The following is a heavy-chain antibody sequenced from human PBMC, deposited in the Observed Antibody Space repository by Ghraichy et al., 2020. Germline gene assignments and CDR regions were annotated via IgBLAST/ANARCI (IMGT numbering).Heavy chain of an antibody. Sequence: GGSLRLSCAASGFTFSSYSMNWVRQAPGKGLEWVSYISSSSSTIYYADSVKGRFTISRDNAKNSLYLQMNSLRAEDTAVYYCWSSYDYSNWYYFDYWGQGTLVTVSS. D-gene: IGHD4-11*01. J-gene: IGHJ4*02. CDR3: WSSYDYSNWYYFDY. CDR1: GFTFSSYS. V-gene: IGHV3-48*01. CDR2: ISSSSSTI.